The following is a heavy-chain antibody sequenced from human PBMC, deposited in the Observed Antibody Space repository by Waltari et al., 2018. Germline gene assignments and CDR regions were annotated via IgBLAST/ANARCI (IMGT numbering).Heavy chain of an antibody. CDR2: IYYSGST. D-gene: IGHD2-15*01. CDR3: ARERLVVSDAFDI. Sequence: QVQLQESGPGLVKPSETLSLTCTVSGGSISSHYWSWIRQPPGKGLEWIGYIYYSGSTNYNPSLKSRVTISVDTSKNQSSLKLSSVTAADTAVYYCARERLVVSDAFDIWGQGTMVTVSS. V-gene: IGHV4-59*11. CDR1: GGSISSHY. J-gene: IGHJ3*02.